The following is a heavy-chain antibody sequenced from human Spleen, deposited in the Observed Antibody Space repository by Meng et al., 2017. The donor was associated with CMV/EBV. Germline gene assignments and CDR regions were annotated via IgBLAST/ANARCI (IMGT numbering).Heavy chain of an antibody. CDR1: GFTFSSFT. Sequence: GGSLRLSCAASGFTFSSFTMNWVRQAPGKGLEWISSISSSSSYIYYADSVKGRFTISRDNAKNSLYLQMNILRAEDTAVYYCARDQRDRDGNHYNLDVWGQGTTVTVSS. V-gene: IGHV3-21*01. CDR2: ISSSSSYI. CDR3: ARDQRDRDGNHYNLDV. D-gene: IGHD1-14*01. J-gene: IGHJ6*02.